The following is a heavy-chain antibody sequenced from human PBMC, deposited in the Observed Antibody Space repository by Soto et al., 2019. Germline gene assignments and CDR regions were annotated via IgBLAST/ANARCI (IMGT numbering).Heavy chain of an antibody. CDR2: IIPIFGTA. D-gene: IGHD3-9*01. Sequence: ASVKVSFKASGGTFSSYAISLVLQSPLQGLEWMGGIIPIFGTANYAQKFQGRVTITADKSTSTAYMELSSLRSEDTAVYYCARGSHVLRYFDWLKGVNDAFDIWGQRTMVTVSS. J-gene: IGHJ3*02. CDR3: ARGSHVLRYFDWLKGVNDAFDI. CDR1: GGTFSSYA. V-gene: IGHV1-69*06.